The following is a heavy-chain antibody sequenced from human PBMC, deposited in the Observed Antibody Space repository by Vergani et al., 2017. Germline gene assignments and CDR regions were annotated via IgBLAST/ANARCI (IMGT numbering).Heavy chain of an antibody. CDR1: GFTFSSYW. D-gene: IGHD3-16*01. V-gene: IGHV3-7*01. CDR3: ARDLRGSYYYYYMDV. J-gene: IGHJ6*03. Sequence: VQLVESGGGVVQPGGSLRLSCAASGFTFSSYWMSWVRQAPGKGLEWVANIKQDGSEKYYVDSVKGRFTISRDNAKNSLYLQMNSLRAEDTAVYYCARDLRGSYYYYYMDVWGKGTTVTVSS. CDR2: IKQDGSEK.